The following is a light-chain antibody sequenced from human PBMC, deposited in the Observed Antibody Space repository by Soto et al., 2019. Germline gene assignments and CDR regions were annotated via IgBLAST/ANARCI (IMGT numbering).Light chain of an antibody. CDR2: GAS. CDR3: QQYGSSPPLFT. CDR1: QSVSSSY. J-gene: IGKJ3*01. Sequence: EIALTQSPGTLSLSPGERAALSCRASQSVSSSYLAWYQHKPGQAPRLLIYGASNRATGIPDRFSGSGSGTDFTLTISRLEPEDFAVYYCQQYGSSPPLFTFGPGTKVDIK. V-gene: IGKV3-20*01.